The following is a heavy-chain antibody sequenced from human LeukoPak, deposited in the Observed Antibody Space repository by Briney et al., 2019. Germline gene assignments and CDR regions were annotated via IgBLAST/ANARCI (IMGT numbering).Heavy chain of an antibody. J-gene: IGHJ3*02. D-gene: IGHD1-26*01. CDR1: GGSISSDY. V-gene: IGHV4-59*01. CDR3: ARGPGGGNYSDAFDI. Sequence: SETLSLTCTVSGGSISSDYWSWIRQPPGKGLEWAAYIYNSGSTSYNPSLKSRVTISMNTSKNQFSLKLSSVTAADTAVYYCARGPGGGNYSDAFDIWGQGTMVTVSS. CDR2: IYNSGST.